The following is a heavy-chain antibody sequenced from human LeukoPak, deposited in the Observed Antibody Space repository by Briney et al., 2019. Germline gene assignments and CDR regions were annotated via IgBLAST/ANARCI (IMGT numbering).Heavy chain of an antibody. D-gene: IGHD2-2*01. CDR3: ARADGVVVPARNGWFDP. Sequence: SETLSLTCTVSGGSIRGYYWSWIRQPPGKGLEWIGYIYYSGSTNYNPSLKSRVTISVDTSKNQFSLKLSSVTAADTAVYYCARADGVVVPARNGWFDPWGQGTLVTVSS. CDR2: IYYSGST. CDR1: GGSIRGYY. V-gene: IGHV4-59*12. J-gene: IGHJ5*02.